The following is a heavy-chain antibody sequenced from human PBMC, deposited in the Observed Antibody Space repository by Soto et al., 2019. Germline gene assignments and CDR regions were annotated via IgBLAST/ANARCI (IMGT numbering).Heavy chain of an antibody. J-gene: IGHJ4*02. CDR2: TSYDGRNT. CDR3: ARDAGYCSGGSCSETPDY. CDR1: GFTFSSYA. V-gene: IGHV3-30*04. D-gene: IGHD2-15*01. Sequence: QVQLVESGGGVVQPGRSLRLSCAASGFTFSSYAMHWVRQAPGQGLEWVAITSYDGRNTYYADSVKGRVTISRDNSKNPLYLQMHSLRAEDTAVYYLARDAGYCSGGSCSETPDYWGQGTLVTVSS.